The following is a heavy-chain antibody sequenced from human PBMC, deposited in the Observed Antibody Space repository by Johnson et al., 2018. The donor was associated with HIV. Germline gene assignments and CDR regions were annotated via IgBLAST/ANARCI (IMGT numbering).Heavy chain of an antibody. CDR3: ARDPYDSSGYQ. J-gene: IGHJ3*01. CDR1: GFTFSYYG. CDR2: IWNDGTNR. Sequence: QVQLVESGGGVVQPGGSLRLSCVPSGSSGFTFSYYGMHWVRQAPGKGLEWVANIWNDGTNRYYGDSVKGRFTISRDNSKNTLYLQMNSLRAEDTAVYYCARDPYDSSGYQWGQGTMVTVSS. V-gene: IGHV3-33*01. D-gene: IGHD3-22*01.